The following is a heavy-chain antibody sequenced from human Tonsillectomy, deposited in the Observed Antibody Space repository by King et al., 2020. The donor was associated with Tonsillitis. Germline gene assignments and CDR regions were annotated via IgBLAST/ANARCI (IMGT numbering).Heavy chain of an antibody. J-gene: IGHJ4*02. CDR1: GFTFSSYA. CDR2: ISYDGSNK. Sequence: VQLVESGGGVVQPGRSLRLSCAASGFTFSSYAMHWVRQAPGKGLEWVAVISYDGSNKYYADTVKGRFTISRDNSKNTLYLQMNSLRAEDTAVYYCARAGLGSYSSGFYSWGQGTLVTVSS. CDR3: ARAGLGSYSSGFYS. V-gene: IGHV3-30*04. D-gene: IGHD1-26*01.